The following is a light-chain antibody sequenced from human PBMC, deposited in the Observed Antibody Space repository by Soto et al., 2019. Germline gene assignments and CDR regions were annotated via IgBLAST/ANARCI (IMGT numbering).Light chain of an antibody. CDR3: VLYMGSGISV. CDR2: STN. CDR1: SGSVSTSYY. J-gene: IGLJ2*01. V-gene: IGLV8-61*01. Sequence: QTVVTQEPSFSVSPGRTVTLTCGLSSGSVSTSYYPSWYQQTPGQAPRTLIYSTNTPSSGVPDRFSGSILGNKAALTITGAQADDESDYYCVLYMGSGISVFGGGTKLTVL.